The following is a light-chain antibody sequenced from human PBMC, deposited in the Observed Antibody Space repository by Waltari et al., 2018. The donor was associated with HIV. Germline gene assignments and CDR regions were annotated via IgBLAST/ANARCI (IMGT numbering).Light chain of an antibody. V-gene: IGKV3-15*01. Sequence: ETVMTQSPATLSVSPGARATLSCRASQSVSNNLAWYQQKPGQAPRPLMYGASTRAAGIPARVSGSGSGTEFTLTITSLQSEDSALYYCQQYNNWHTFGQGTKLEIK. CDR1: QSVSNN. CDR3: QQYNNWHT. J-gene: IGKJ2*01. CDR2: GAS.